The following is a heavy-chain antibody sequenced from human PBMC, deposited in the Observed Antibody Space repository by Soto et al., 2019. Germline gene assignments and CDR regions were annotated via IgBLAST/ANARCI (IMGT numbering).Heavy chain of an antibody. CDR1: GYTFTSYG. V-gene: IGHV1-18*01. CDR2: ISAYNGNT. D-gene: IGHD3-22*01. J-gene: IGHJ4*02. CDR3: ARVLKGCDSSGYRDY. Sequence: GASVKVSCKASGYTFTSYGISWVRQAPGQGLEWMGWISAYNGNTNYAQKLQGRVTMTTDTSTSTAYMELRNLRSDDTAVYYCARVLKGCDSSGYRDYWGQGSLVTVSA.